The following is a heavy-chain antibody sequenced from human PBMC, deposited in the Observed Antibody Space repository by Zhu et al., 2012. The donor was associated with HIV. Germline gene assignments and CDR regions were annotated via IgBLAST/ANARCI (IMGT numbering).Heavy chain of an antibody. CDR1: GVSLSPFH. CDR3: ARGHIGRLPADMGFFGAFTLRRPFDI. D-gene: IGHD2-2*01. Sequence: QVQLQQWGAGLLKPSETLSLSCAVYGVSLSPFHWNWIRQSRGRGLEWIGEISHSGSTNYNSALKGRVTMSVDVSKNQVSLKVTSVTAADTAVYYCARGHIGRLPADMGFFGAFTLRRPFDIWGQGSMVIVSS. J-gene: IGHJ3*02. CDR2: ISHSGST. V-gene: IGHV4-34*02.